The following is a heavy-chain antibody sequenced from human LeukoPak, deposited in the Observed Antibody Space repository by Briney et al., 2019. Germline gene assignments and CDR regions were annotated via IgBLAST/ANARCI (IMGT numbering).Heavy chain of an antibody. CDR3: ARDRYYYGSRGRYMDV. CDR2: IYTSGST. Sequence: PSETLSLTCTVSGVSISSYYWSWIRQPAGKGLEWIGRIYTSGSTNYNPSLKSRVTMSADTSKNQFSLKLSSVTAADTAVYYCARDRYYYGSRGRYMDVWGKGTTVTISS. V-gene: IGHV4-4*07. J-gene: IGHJ6*03. D-gene: IGHD3-10*01. CDR1: GVSISSYY.